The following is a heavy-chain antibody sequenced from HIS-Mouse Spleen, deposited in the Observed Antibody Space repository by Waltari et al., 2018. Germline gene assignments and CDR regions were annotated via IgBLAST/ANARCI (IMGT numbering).Heavy chain of an antibody. J-gene: IGHJ3*02. Sequence: EVQLVESGGGLVQPGGSLRLSCAASGFTFSTYWIHLVRQAQGKVRGWVSRINSDGSSTSYADSVKGRFTISRDNAKNTLYLQMNSLRAEDTAVYYCARDLELDAFDIWGQGTMVTVSS. CDR3: ARDLELDAFDI. CDR2: INSDGSST. V-gene: IGHV3-74*01. D-gene: IGHD1-1*01. CDR1: GFTFSTYW.